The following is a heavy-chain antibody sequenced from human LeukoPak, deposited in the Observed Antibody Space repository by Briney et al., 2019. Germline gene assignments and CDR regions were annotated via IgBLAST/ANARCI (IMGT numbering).Heavy chain of an antibody. D-gene: IGHD3-22*01. J-gene: IGHJ4*02. CDR2: ISSSGSTI. CDR3: AKDRSSGYYY. V-gene: IGHV3-48*03. Sequence: GGSLRLSCAASGFTFSIYEMNWVRQAPGKGLEWVSYISSSGSTIYYADSVKGRFTISRDNAKNSLYLQMNSLRAEDTAVYYCAKDRSSGYYYWGQGTLVTVSS. CDR1: GFTFSIYE.